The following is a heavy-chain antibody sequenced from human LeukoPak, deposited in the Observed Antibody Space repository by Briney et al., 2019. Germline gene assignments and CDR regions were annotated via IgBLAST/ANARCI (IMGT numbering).Heavy chain of an antibody. CDR3: ARDYYYGSGSYFDY. V-gene: IGHV3-21*01. CDR2: ISSSSSYI. CDR1: GLAFSSYS. J-gene: IGHJ4*02. D-gene: IGHD3-10*01. Sequence: GGSLRLSCAASGLAFSSYSMTWVRQAPGKGRGWGASISSSSSYIYYADSVKGRFTISRDNTKNSLYLQMNSLRAEDTTVYYCARDYYYGSGSYFDYWGQGTLVTVSS.